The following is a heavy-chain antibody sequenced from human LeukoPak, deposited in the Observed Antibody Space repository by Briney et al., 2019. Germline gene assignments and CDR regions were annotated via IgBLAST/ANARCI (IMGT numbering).Heavy chain of an antibody. CDR3: ARFSSRLAPYV. J-gene: IGHJ6*04. CDR2: ISSSSSYI. D-gene: IGHD6-6*01. V-gene: IGHV3-21*01. CDR1: GFTFSGYS. Sequence: GGSLRLSCAASGFTFSGYSMNWVRQAPGKGLEWVSSISSSSSYIYYADSVKGRFTISRDNAKNSLYLQMNSLRAEDTAVYYCARFSSRLAPYVWGKGTTVTVSS.